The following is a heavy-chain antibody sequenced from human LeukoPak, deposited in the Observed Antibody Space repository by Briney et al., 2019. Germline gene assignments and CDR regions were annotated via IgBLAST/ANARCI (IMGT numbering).Heavy chain of an antibody. CDR1: GSSFTGYY. J-gene: IGHJ5*02. Sequence: ASVKVSCKASGSSFTGYYIHWVRQAPGQGLEWMGWINLNSGGTKYAQKFQGRVTMTRDTSISTAYMELSNLRSDDTAMYYCAMYVFGSGSNHNWFDPWGQGTLVTVSS. CDR2: INLNSGGT. CDR3: AMYVFGSGSNHNWFDP. D-gene: IGHD3-10*01. V-gene: IGHV1-2*02.